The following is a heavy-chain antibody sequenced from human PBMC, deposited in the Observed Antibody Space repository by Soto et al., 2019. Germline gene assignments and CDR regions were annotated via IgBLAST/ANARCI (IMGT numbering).Heavy chain of an antibody. CDR1: GYTFTSYD. Sequence: PRPSVKVSCKASGYTFTSYDINWVRQATGQGLEWMGWMNPNSGNTGYAQKFQGRVTMTRNTSISTAYMELSSLRSEDTAVYYCARGRWVAAAEDYWGQGTLVTVSS. V-gene: IGHV1-8*01. CDR3: ARGRWVAAAEDY. CDR2: MNPNSGNT. J-gene: IGHJ4*02. D-gene: IGHD6-13*01.